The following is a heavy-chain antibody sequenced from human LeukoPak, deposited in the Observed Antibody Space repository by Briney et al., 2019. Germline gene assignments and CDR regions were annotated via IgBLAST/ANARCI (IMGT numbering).Heavy chain of an antibody. CDR3: ARNNKKYSYGVDY. J-gene: IGHJ4*02. V-gene: IGHV1-8*01. CDR1: GYAFTSYD. Sequence: ASVKVSCKASGYAFTSYDINWVRQATGQGLEWMGWMNPNSGNTGYAQKFQGRVTMTRNTSISTAYMELSSLRSEDTAVYYRARNNKKYSYGVDYWGQGTLVTVSS. D-gene: IGHD5-18*01. CDR2: MNPNSGNT.